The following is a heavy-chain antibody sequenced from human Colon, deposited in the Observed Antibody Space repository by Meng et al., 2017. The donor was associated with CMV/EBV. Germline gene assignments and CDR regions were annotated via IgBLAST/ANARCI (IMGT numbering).Heavy chain of an antibody. D-gene: IGHD3-22*01. J-gene: IGHJ4*02. CDR3: ARGTSSGLTY. Sequence: SGRPSGDDVNSYLLTWVRQAPGQGLEWMGGITPALQTPHYAQKFQGRLTIITDESTSTVFMELNSLTSEDTAVYYCARGTSSGLTYWGQGTLVTVSS. CDR1: GDDVNSYL. V-gene: IGHV1-69*05. CDR2: ITPALQTP.